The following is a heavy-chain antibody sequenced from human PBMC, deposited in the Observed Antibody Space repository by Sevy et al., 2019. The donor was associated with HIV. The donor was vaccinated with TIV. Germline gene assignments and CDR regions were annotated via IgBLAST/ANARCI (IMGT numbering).Heavy chain of an antibody. CDR2: ISSSSSTI. V-gene: IGHV3-48*02. Sequence: QLGGSLRLSCAASGFTFSSYSMNWVRQAPGKGLEWVSSISSSSSTIYYADSVKGRFTISRDNAKNSLYLQMNSLRDEDTAVYYCARESFITMIVVVQGAFDIWGQGTMVTVSS. CDR1: GFTFSSYS. CDR3: ARESFITMIVVVQGAFDI. J-gene: IGHJ3*02. D-gene: IGHD3-22*01.